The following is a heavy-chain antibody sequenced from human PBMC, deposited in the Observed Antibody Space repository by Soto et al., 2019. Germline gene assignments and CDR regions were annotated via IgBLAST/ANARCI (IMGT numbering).Heavy chain of an antibody. CDR3: ARGAAMGDYYHYGMDV. V-gene: IGHV1-2*04. D-gene: IGHD5-18*01. CDR2: INPSSGGA. CDR1: GYTFTGYY. Sequence: ASVKVSCKASGYTFTGYYLHWVRQAPGQGLEWMGWINPSSGGANIAQKFQGWVTMTRDTSIDTAYMELTRLRSDDTAVYYCARGAAMGDYYHYGMDVWGQGTPVTVSS. J-gene: IGHJ6*02.